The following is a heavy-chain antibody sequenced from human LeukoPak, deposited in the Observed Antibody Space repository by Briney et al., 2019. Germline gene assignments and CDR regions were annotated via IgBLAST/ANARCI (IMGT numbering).Heavy chain of an antibody. Sequence: KPSETLSLTCTVSGGSISSYYWSWIRQPAGKGLEYIGRIYSSGSTHYNPSLKSRVTMSVDTSKSQFSLKLTSVTVADTALYYCARDRGFSSGHGGWFDPWGQGTLVTVSS. V-gene: IGHV4-4*07. CDR2: IYSSGST. CDR1: GGSISSYY. CDR3: ARDRGFSSGHGGWFDP. D-gene: IGHD6-19*01. J-gene: IGHJ5*02.